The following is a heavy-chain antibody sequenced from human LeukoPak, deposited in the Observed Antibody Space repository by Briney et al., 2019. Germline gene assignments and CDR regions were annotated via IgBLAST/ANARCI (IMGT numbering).Heavy chain of an antibody. CDR1: GGSISSYY. V-gene: IGHV4-4*07. CDR3: ARSHRVVGATRDDAFDI. CDR2: IYTSGST. D-gene: IGHD1-26*01. J-gene: IGHJ3*02. Sequence: SETLSLTCTVSGGSISSYYWSWIRQPAGKGLEWIGRIYTSGSTNYNPSLKSRVTMSVDTSKNQFSLKLSSVTAADTAVYYCARSHRVVGATRDDAFDIWGQGTMVTVSS.